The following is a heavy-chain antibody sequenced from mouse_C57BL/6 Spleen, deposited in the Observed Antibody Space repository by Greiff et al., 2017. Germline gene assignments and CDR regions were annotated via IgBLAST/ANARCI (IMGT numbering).Heavy chain of an antibody. Sequence: QVQLQQSGAELVKPGASVKLSCKASGYTFTEYTIHWVKQRSGQGLEWIGWFYPGSGSIKYNEKFKDKATLTADKSSSTGYMELSRLTSEDSAVYFCARHEIGTLYEGYYERTWFAYWGQGTLVTVSA. CDR3: ARHEIGTLYEGYYERTWFAY. V-gene: IGHV1-62-2*01. D-gene: IGHD2-3*01. CDR1: GYTFTEYT. J-gene: IGHJ3*01. CDR2: FYPGSGSI.